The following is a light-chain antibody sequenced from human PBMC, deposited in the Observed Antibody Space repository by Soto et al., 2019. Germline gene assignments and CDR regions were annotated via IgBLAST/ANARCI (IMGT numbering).Light chain of an antibody. CDR2: GAS. J-gene: IGKJ2*01. V-gene: IGKV3-15*01. CDR1: RTVSSN. CDR3: QQYNNWPYT. Sequence: EIVMTQSPATLSVSPGESTTLSCRPSRTVSSNFAWYQQKPGQAPRLLIYGASTRATGIPARFSGSGSGTEFTLTISTLQSEDFAVYYCQQYNNWPYTFGQGTKLEIK.